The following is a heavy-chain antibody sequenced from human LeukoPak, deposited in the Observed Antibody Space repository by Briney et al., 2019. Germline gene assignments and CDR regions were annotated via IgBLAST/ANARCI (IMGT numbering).Heavy chain of an antibody. V-gene: IGHV1-18*01. D-gene: IGHD6-13*01. CDR2: ISAYNGNT. CDR1: GYTFTSYG. CDR3: ARARPRYSSSWTFFDY. Sequence: ASVKVSCKASGYTFTSYGISWVRQAPGQGLEWMGWISAYNGNTNYAQKLQGRVTMTTDTSTSTAYMELRSPRSDDTAVYYCARARPRYSSSWTFFDYWGQGTLVTVSS. J-gene: IGHJ4*02.